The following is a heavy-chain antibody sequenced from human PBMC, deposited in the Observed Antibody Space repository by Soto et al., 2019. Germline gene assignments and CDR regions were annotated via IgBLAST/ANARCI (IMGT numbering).Heavy chain of an antibody. CDR1: GFSLTTRGVG. CDR3: AHRPYGYQYYFDS. Sequence: QITLKESGPALVKPTQTLTLTCTFSGFSLTTRGVGVGWIRQPPGKALEWLALIYWDDDKGYSPSLKNRLTITKDTYKHQVVLTMTHLDPLDTATYYCAHRPYGYQYYFDSWGQGTLVTVSS. D-gene: IGHD5-18*01. V-gene: IGHV2-5*02. J-gene: IGHJ4*02. CDR2: IYWDDDK.